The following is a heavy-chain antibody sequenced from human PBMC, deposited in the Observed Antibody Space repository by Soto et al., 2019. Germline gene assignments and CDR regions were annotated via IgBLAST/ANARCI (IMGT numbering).Heavy chain of an antibody. CDR1: GFIFSSYS. J-gene: IGHJ1*01. D-gene: IGHD6-19*01. CDR3: ARDRSADRFVQYFQH. Sequence: VQLVESGGGLVQRGGSLRLSCAASGFIFSSYSMVWVRLAPGKGLEWVASISSGSDSIFYADSVKGRFTVSRDNAKNSLFLQMNNLRGEDTAVYFCARDRSADRFVQYFQHWGQGTQVTVSS. CDR2: ISSGSDSI. V-gene: IGHV3-21*01.